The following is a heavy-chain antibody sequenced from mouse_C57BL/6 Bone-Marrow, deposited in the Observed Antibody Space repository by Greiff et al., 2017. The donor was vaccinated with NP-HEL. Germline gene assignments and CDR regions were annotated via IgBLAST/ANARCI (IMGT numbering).Heavy chain of an antibody. CDR3: ARRGSNYSDY. J-gene: IGHJ2*01. CDR2: IHPNSGST. V-gene: IGHV1-64*01. Sequence: QVQLQQPGAELVKPGASVKLSCKASGYTFTSYWMHWVKQRPGQGLEWIGMIHPNSGSTNYNEKFKSKATLTVDKSSSTAYMQLSSLTAEDSAVYYCARRGSNYSDYWGQGTTLTVSA. CDR1: GYTFTSYW. D-gene: IGHD1-1*01.